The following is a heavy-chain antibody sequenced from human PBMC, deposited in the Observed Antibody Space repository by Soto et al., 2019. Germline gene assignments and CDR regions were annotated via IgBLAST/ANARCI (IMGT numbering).Heavy chain of an antibody. Sequence: QVQLQESGPGLVKPSGTLSLTCAVSGDSISSPKWWTWLRQPPGQGLEWIGDLLHSGTTNYNPSLISRVTLSVVTPQNQFSLKLTSVTAADTAIYSCAYSTGCYRHDVWGQGTAVTVSS. CDR1: GDSISSPKW. V-gene: IGHV4-4*02. CDR2: LLHSGTT. D-gene: IGHD6-19*01. J-gene: IGHJ3*01. CDR3: AYSTGCYRHDV.